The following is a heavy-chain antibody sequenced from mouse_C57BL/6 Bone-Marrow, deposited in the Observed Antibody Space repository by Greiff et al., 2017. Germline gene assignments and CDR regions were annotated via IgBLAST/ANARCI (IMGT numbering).Heavy chain of an antibody. J-gene: IGHJ3*01. V-gene: IGHV5-4*01. Sequence: VQLKESGGGLVKPGGSLKLSCAASGFTFSSYAMSWVRQTPEKRLEWVATISDGGSYTYSPDNVKGRFTISRDNAKNNLYLQMSHLKSEDTAMYYCARESKIYYGNPAWFAYWGQGTLVTVSA. CDR1: GFTFSSYA. CDR3: ARESKIYYGNPAWFAY. CDR2: ISDGGSYT. D-gene: IGHD2-1*01.